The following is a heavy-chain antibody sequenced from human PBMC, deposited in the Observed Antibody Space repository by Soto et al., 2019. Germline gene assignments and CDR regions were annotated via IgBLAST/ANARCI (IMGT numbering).Heavy chain of an antibody. V-gene: IGHV3-7*05. CDR3: ARDVSPGSGGYYLDAFDI. J-gene: IGHJ3*02. CDR2: IKGDGSAK. D-gene: IGHD6-25*01. Sequence: EVQLVESGGGLVQPGGSLRLSCAASGFAFGNSWMTWVRQAPGKGLEWVANIKGDGSAKSYLDSVRGRFTASRDNADNSLCLQMNILRAEDTALYYCARDVSPGSGGYYLDAFDIWGQGTMVTVSS. CDR1: GFAFGNSW.